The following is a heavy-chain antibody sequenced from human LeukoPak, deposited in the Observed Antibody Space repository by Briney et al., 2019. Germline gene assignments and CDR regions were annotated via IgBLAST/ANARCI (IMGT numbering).Heavy chain of an antibody. CDR2: ISSSSYI. CDR3: ARAPRYYGSGSYLLGY. Sequence: GGSLRLSCAASGFTFSSYSMNWVRQAPGKGLEWVSSISSSSYIYYADSVKGRFTISRDNAKNSLYLQMNSLRAEDTAVYYCARAPRYYGSGSYLLGYWGQGTLVTVSS. V-gene: IGHV3-21*01. D-gene: IGHD3-10*01. J-gene: IGHJ4*02. CDR1: GFTFSSYS.